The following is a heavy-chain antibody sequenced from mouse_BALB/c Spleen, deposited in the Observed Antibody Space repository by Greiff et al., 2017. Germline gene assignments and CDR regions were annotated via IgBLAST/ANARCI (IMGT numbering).Heavy chain of an antibody. J-gene: IGHJ1*01. CDR3: ARHGTTVEGTWYFDV. Sequence: EVMLVESGGGLVKPGGSLKLSCAASGFTFSSYAMSWVRQTPEKRLEWVATISSGGSYTYYPDSVKGRFTISRDNAKNTLYLQMSSLRSEDTAMYYCARHGTTVEGTWYFDVWGAGTTVTVSS. CDR2: ISSGGSYT. V-gene: IGHV5-9-3*01. CDR1: GFTFSSYA. D-gene: IGHD1-1*01.